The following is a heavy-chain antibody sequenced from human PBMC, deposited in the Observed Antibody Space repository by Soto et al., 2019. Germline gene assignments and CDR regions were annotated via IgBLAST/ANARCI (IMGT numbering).Heavy chain of an antibody. D-gene: IGHD6-6*01. CDR3: ARKYSSSSWLDP. CDR1: GYTFTSYA. Sequence: ASVKVSCKASGYTFTSYAISWVRQAPGQGLEWMGWISSYNGNTSYAQKLQGRVTMTTETSTSTAYMELRSLRSDDTAVYYCARKYSSSSWLDPWGRGTLVTVSS. V-gene: IGHV1-18*01. J-gene: IGHJ5*02. CDR2: ISSYNGNT.